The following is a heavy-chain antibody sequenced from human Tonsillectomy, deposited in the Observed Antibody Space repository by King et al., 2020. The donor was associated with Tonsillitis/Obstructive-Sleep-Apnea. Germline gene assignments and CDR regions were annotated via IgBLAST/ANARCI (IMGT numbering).Heavy chain of an antibody. V-gene: IGHV1-18*01. CDR3: ARDSMSHYYDSSGYYTFNY. Sequence: QLQLVQSGAEVKKPGASVKVSCKASGYTFTNYGISWVRQAPGQGLEWMAWISAHNGHTNYAQKLQGRVTMTTDTSTSTAYMELRSLRSDDTAVYYCARDSMSHYYDSSGYYTFNYWGQGTLVTVSS. CDR2: ISAHNGHT. J-gene: IGHJ4*02. D-gene: IGHD3-22*01. CDR1: GYTFTNYG.